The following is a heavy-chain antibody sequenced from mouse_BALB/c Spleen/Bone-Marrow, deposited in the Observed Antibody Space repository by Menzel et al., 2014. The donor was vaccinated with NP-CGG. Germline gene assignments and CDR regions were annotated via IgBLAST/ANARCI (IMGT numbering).Heavy chain of an antibody. CDR1: GYTFTSSW. Sequence: VHLVESGSVLVRPGASVKLSCKASGYTFTSSWMHWAKQRPGQGLEWIGEIQPNSGNTNYNEKFKGKATLTVDTSSSTAYVDLSSLTSEDSAVYYCARELGRGYYFDYWGQGTTLTVSS. J-gene: IGHJ2*01. V-gene: IGHV1S130*01. CDR3: ARELGRGYYFDY. CDR2: IQPNSGNT. D-gene: IGHD4-1*01.